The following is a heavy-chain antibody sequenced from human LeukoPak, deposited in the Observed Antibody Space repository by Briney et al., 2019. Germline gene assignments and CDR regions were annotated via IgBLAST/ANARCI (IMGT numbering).Heavy chain of an antibody. J-gene: IGHJ4*02. V-gene: IGHV4-59*08. D-gene: IGHD3-3*01. CDR2: ISYSGST. Sequence: PSETLSLTCSVSGXSISSYCWSWTRQPPGKGLECIGYISYSGSTNYNPSLKSRVTISVDTSKNQFSLKLSSVTAADTAVYYCARSGVESGYCTHFDYWGQGTLVTVAS. CDR1: GXSISSYC. CDR3: ARSGVESGYCTHFDY.